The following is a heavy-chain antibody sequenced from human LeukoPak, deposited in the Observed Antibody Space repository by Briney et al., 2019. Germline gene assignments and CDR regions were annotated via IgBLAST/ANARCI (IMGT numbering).Heavy chain of an antibody. CDR2: ISGSGGST. V-gene: IGHV3-23*01. CDR1: GFTFSSYA. J-gene: IGHJ5*02. D-gene: IGHD3-3*01. CDR3: AKWGYYDFWSGYNNWFDP. Sequence: GGSLRLSCAPSGFTFSSYAMSWVRQAPGQGLEWVSAISGSGGSTYCADSVKGRFTISRDNSKNTLYLQMNSLRAEDTAVYYCAKWGYYDFWSGYNNWFDPGGQGTLVTVSS.